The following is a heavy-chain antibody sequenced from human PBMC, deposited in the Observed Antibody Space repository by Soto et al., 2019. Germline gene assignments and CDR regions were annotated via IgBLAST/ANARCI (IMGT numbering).Heavy chain of an antibody. J-gene: IGHJ4*02. CDR3: ANIHSRGGLDS. V-gene: IGHV3-9*01. D-gene: IGHD6-19*01. CDR1: GFTFDDYA. CDR2: ISWNSVSI. Sequence: EVQLVESGGGLVQPGRSLRLSCAASGFTFDDYAMHWVRQGPGKGLEWVSGISWNSVSIDYADSVKGRFTISRDNAKNYLYLQMNSLRAEDTALYYCANIHSRGGLDSWGQGTLVTVSS.